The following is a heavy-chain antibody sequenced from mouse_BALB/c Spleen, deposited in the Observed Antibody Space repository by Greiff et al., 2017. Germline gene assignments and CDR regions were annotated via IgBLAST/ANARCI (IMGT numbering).Heavy chain of an antibody. CDR2: ISYSGST. J-gene: IGHJ1*01. D-gene: IGHD1-1*01. Sequence: EVQRVESGPGLVKPSQSLSLTCTVTGYSITSDYAWNWIRQFPGNKLEWMGYISYSGSTSYNPSLKSRISITRDTSKNQFFLQLNSVTTEDTATYYCARRGYGSRKYWYFDVWGAGTTVTVSS. V-gene: IGHV3-2*02. CDR1: GYSITSDYA. CDR3: ARRGYGSRKYWYFDV.